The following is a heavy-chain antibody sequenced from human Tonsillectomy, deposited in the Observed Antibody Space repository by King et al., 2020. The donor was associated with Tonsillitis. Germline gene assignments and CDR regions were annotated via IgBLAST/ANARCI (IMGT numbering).Heavy chain of an antibody. CDR3: ARSTVTNSPVFDY. Sequence: VTLKESGPALVKPTQTLTLTCTFSGFSLSTNGVRVSWSRQPPGKALEWPARSYWDDDKFYSTSLKTWLSISKDTSKNQVVLTMTNMDPVDTATYYCARSTVTNSPVFDYWGQGTLVTVSS. V-gene: IGHV2-70*04. CDR2: SYWDDDK. J-gene: IGHJ4*02. D-gene: IGHD4-17*01. CDR1: GFSLSTNGVR.